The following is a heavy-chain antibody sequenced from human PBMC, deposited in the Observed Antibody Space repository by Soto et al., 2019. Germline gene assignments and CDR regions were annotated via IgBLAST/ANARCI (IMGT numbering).Heavy chain of an antibody. D-gene: IGHD3-22*01. CDR2: INPSGGRT. V-gene: IGHV1-46*01. J-gene: IGHJ4*02. CDR1: GNSFTTYY. CDR3: AGLYHYDSSGYYDY. Sequence: ASVKVSCKASGNSFTTYYMHWVRQAPGQGLEWMGIINPSGGRTTYAQKLQGRVTMTRDTSTSTFHMELSSLTSEDTAVYYCAGLYHYDSSGYYDYWGQGTLVTVSS.